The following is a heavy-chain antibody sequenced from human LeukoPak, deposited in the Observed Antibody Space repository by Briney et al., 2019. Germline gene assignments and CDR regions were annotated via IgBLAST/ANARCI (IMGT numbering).Heavy chain of an antibody. CDR1: GFTLTNYA. CDR3: AKEFWNDEDYYGMDV. Sequence: GGSLRLSCAASGFTLTNYAMHWVRQAPGKGLEWVSAISGSGGSTYYADSVKGRFTISRDNSKNTLYLQMNSLRAEDTAVYYCAKEFWNDEDYYGMDVWGQGTTVTVSS. J-gene: IGHJ6*02. V-gene: IGHV3-23*01. CDR2: ISGSGGST. D-gene: IGHD1-1*01.